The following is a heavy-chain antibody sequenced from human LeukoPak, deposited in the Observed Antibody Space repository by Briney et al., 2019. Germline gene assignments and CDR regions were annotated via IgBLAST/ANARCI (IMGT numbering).Heavy chain of an antibody. Sequence: GGSLRLSCAASGFTFSSYSINWVRQAPGKGLEWVSSISSSSSYIYYADSVKGRFTISRDNAKNSLYLQMNSLRAEDTAVYYCAREDSSGYPHDAFDIWGQGTMVTVSS. CDR1: GFTFSSYS. CDR2: ISSSSSYI. V-gene: IGHV3-21*01. D-gene: IGHD3-22*01. CDR3: AREDSSGYPHDAFDI. J-gene: IGHJ3*02.